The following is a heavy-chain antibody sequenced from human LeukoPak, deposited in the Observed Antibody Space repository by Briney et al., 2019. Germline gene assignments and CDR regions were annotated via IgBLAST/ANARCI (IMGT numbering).Heavy chain of an antibody. V-gene: IGHV1-69*05. CDR1: GGTFSSYA. CDR2: IIPIFGTA. CDR3: ARHSDIISGYDSWFDP. D-gene: IGHD5-12*01. J-gene: IGHJ5*02. Sequence: GSSVKVSCKASGGTFSSYAISWVRQAAGQGLEWMGRIIPIFGTANYAQKFQGRVTITTDESTSTAYMELSSLRSEDTAVYYCARHSDIISGYDSWFDPWGQGTLVTVSS.